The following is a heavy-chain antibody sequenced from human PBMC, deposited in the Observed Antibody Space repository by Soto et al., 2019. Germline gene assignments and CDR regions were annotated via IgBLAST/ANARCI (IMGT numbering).Heavy chain of an antibody. V-gene: IGHV4-31*01. D-gene: IGHD6-13*01. CDR3: ARFAREENPKVGSWYYFDY. J-gene: IGHJ4*02. CDR2: IYPRGRT. CDR1: GGSISSGGYF. Sequence: TLSLTSTVPGGSISSGGYFWSLVRQHPGKGLERIGTIYPRGRTYYNPPLRSPVTISVDTSKNPFSLKLSSVTAADTAVYYCARFAREENPKVGSWYYFDYWGQGTRVT.